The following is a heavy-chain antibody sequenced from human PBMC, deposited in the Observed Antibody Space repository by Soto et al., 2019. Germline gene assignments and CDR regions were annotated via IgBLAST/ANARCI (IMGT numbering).Heavy chain of an antibody. D-gene: IGHD3-3*01. CDR2: IIPIFGTA. V-gene: IGHV1-69*06. CDR3: ARQPFGDFWSGYPVYYYYGMDV. CDR1: GGTFSSYA. J-gene: IGHJ6*02. Sequence: GASVKVSCKASGGTFSSYAISWVRQAPGQGLEWMGGIIPIFGTANYAQKFQGRVTITADKSTSTAYMELSSLRSEDTAVYYCARQPFGDFWSGYPVYYYYGMDVWGQGTTVTVS.